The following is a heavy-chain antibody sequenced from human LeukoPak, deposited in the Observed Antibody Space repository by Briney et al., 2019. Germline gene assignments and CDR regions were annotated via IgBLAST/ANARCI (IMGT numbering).Heavy chain of an antibody. J-gene: IGHJ4*02. V-gene: IGHV3-23*01. CDR3: AKSLWFGELASNYFDY. CDR2: ISGSGGST. CDR1: GFTFSSYA. D-gene: IGHD3-10*01. Sequence: QPGGSLRLSCAASGFTFSSYAMSWVRQAPGKGLEWVSAISGSGGSTYYADSVKGRFTISRDNSKNTLYLQMNSLRAEDTAVYYCAKSLWFGELASNYFDYWGQGTLVTVSS.